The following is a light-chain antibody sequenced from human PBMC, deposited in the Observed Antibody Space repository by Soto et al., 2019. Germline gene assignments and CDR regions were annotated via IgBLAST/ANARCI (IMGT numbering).Light chain of an antibody. J-gene: IGKJ5*01. CDR1: QSVLSSSNNENY. CDR3: QQSYSTPVS. Sequence: DIVMTQSPDSLAVSLGDRTTINCRSSQSVLSSSNNENYLAWYQQKPGQAPKLLIYWASTRESGVPDRFIGNGSGTDFTLTISSLQAVDVAVYYCQQSYSTPVSFGQGTRLEIK. V-gene: IGKV4-1*01. CDR2: WAS.